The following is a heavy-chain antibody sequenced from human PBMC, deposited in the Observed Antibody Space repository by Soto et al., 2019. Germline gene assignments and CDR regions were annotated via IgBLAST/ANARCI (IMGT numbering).Heavy chain of an antibody. V-gene: IGHV3-53*02. D-gene: IGHD3-16*01. Sequence: EVQLVETGGGLIQPGGSLRLSCAASGFTVSSNYMSWVRQAPGKGLEWVSVIYSGGSTYYADSGQGRVTISRDNTKNALELQINSLRAEDTAVYYCARDGGTYSFDYCGQGTLVTVSS. CDR3: ARDGGTYSFDY. CDR1: GFTVSSNY. J-gene: IGHJ4*02. CDR2: IYSGGST.